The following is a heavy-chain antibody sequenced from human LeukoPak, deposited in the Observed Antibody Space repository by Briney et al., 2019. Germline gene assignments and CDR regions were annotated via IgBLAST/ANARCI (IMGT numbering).Heavy chain of an antibody. CDR3: AREADCSGGSCYRGAFDI. CDR1: GFTFSRDW. V-gene: IGHV3-74*01. CDR2: MNSDGSTA. D-gene: IGHD2-15*01. J-gene: IGHJ3*02. Sequence: GGSLRLSCAASGFTFSRDWMHWVRQAPGKGLVWVSRMNSDGSTANYADSVKGRFTISRDNSKNTLSLQMNSLRAEDTAVYYCAREADCSGGSCYRGAFDIWGQGTMVTVSS.